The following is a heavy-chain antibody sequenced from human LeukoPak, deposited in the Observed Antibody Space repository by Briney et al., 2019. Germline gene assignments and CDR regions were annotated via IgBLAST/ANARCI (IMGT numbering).Heavy chain of an antibody. D-gene: IGHD1-26*01. CDR3: ARSKGGSREYYFDY. V-gene: IGHV3-66*01. CDR2: IYSGGST. J-gene: IGHJ4*02. Sequence: GGSLRLSYAASGFTISSNYMSWVRQAPGKGLEWVSVIYSGGSTYYADSVKGRFTISRDNSKNTLYLQMNSLRAEDTAVYYCARSKGGSREYYFDYWGQGTLVTVSS. CDR1: GFTISSNY.